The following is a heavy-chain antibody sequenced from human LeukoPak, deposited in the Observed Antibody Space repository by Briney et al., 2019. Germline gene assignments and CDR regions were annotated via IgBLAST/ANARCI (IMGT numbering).Heavy chain of an antibody. J-gene: IGHJ4*02. CDR2: ISSTSTYM. CDR3: ASTLTRWTFDY. CDR1: GFTFSRYS. Sequence: GGSLRLSCAASGFTFSRYSMNWVRQAPGKGLEWVSSISSTSTYMYYADSVKGRFTISRDNAKNSLYLQMNSLRAEDTAVYFCASTLTRWTFDYRGQGRLVTVSS. D-gene: IGHD4-23*01. V-gene: IGHV3-21*01.